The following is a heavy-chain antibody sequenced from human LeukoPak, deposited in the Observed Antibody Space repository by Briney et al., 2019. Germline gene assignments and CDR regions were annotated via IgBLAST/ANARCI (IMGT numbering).Heavy chain of an antibody. V-gene: IGHV6-1*01. Sequence: SQTLSLTCAISGDSVSSNSAAWNWIRQSPSRGLEWLGRTYYRSKWYDDYAISMKGRITINPDTSRNQFSLQLNSITPEDTAVYYCARDSSAMFDYWGQGTLVAVSS. D-gene: IGHD2-2*01. CDR1: GDSVSSNSAA. CDR3: ARDSSAMFDY. J-gene: IGHJ4*02. CDR2: TYYRSKWYD.